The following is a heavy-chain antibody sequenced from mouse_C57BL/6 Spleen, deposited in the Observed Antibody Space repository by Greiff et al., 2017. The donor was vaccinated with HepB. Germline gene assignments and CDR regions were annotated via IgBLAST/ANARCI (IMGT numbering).Heavy chain of an antibody. V-gene: IGHV1-72*01. J-gene: IGHJ1*03. CDR2: IDPNSGGT. Sequence: VQLQQPGAELVKPGASVKLSCKASGYTFTSYWMHWVKQRPGLGLEWIGRIDPNSGGTKYNEKFKSKATLTVDKPSSTAYMQLSSLTSEDSAVYYCARTYYYGSSYGYFDVWGTGTTVTVSS. CDR1: GYTFTSYW. D-gene: IGHD1-1*01. CDR3: ARTYYYGSSYGYFDV.